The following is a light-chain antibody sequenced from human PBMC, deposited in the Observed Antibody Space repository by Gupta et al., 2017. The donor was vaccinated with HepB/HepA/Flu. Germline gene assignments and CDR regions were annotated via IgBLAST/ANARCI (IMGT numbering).Light chain of an antibody. CDR3: AAWDDSLNGRV. CDR1: SSNIGSNS. CDR2: VND. V-gene: IGLV1-44*01. Sequence: SVLPQPPSASGAPGQTVTISCSGSSSNIGSNSVNWYQQFPGTAPKLLIYVNDQRPSGVPDRFSGSKSGTSASLEISGLQSQDEAHYYCAAWDDSLNGRVFGGGTRLTVL. J-gene: IGLJ3*02.